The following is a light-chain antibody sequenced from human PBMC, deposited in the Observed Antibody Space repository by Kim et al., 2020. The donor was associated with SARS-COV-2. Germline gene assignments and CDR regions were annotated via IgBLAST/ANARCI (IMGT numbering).Light chain of an antibody. CDR2: GKN. V-gene: IGLV3-19*01. CDR1: ILRSYF. J-gene: IGLJ3*02. Sequence: SSELTQDPAVSVALGQTVRITCQGDILRSYFASWYQQMPGQAPMLVIFGKNNRPSGIPYRFSGSNSGSTASLTITGAQAEDEADYYCSSRDIGAYHVVFGGGTKVTVL. CDR3: SSRDIGAYHVV.